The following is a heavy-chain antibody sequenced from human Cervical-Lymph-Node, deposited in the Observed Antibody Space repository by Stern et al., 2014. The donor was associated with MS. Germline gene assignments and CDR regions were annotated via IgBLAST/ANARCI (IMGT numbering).Heavy chain of an antibody. D-gene: IGHD2-21*02. CDR3: ASRGVTTLR. Sequence: VPLVESGAEGKKPGSSVKVSCKASGGTLGSYAGSWVRQAPGQGLEWMGGIIPPFGRAIYAQKFQGRVTITADTVTTTVYMELTSLRSEDTAVYYCASRGVTTLRWGKGALVTVSS. J-gene: IGHJ4*02. CDR2: IIPPFGRA. CDR1: GGTLGSYA. V-gene: IGHV1-69*06.